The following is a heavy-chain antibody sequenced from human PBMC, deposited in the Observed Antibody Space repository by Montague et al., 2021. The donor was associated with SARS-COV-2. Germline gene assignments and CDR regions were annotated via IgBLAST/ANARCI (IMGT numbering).Heavy chain of an antibody. CDR2: IYYSGTT. J-gene: IGHJ4*02. Sequence: SETLSLTCTVSGGSISSSTYYWGWIRQPPGKGLEWIGTIYYSGTTYYNPSLKSRVTISINTSRNKFSLNLKSVTAADTAVYYCARADYYGSLENWGQRTLVPVSS. V-gene: IGHV4-39*01. D-gene: IGHD3-10*01. CDR1: GGSISSSTYY. CDR3: ARADYYGSLEN.